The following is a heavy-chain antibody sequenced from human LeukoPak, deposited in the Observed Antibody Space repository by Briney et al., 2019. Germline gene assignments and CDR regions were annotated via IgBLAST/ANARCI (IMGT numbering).Heavy chain of an antibody. D-gene: IGHD2-2*01. CDR3: AACIVVVPAAMGGYAFDI. J-gene: IGHJ3*02. CDR2: IIPIFGTA. CDR1: GGTFSSYA. V-gene: IGHV1-69*05. Sequence: SVKVSCKASGGTFSSYAISWVRQAPGQGLEWMGGIIPIFGTANYAQKFQGRVTITTDESTSTAYMELSSLRSEDTAVYYCAACIVVVPAAMGGYAFDIWGQGTMVTVSS.